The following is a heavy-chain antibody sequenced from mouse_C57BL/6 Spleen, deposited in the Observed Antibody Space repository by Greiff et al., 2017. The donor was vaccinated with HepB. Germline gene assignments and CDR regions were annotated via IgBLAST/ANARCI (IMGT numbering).Heavy chain of an antibody. CDR1: GYTFTSYW. CDR3: ARLRDYYAMDY. V-gene: IGHV1-69*01. Sequence: VQLQQSGAELVMPGASVKLSCKASGYTFTSYWMHWVKQRPGQGLEWIGEIDPSDSYTNYNQKFKGKSTLPVDKSSSTAYMQLSSLTSEDSAVYYCARLRDYYAMDYWGQGTSVTVSS. CDR2: IDPSDSYT. J-gene: IGHJ4*01.